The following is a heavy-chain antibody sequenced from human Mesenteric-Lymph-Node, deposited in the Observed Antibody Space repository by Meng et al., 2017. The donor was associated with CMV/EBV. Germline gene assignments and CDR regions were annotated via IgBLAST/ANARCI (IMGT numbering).Heavy chain of an antibody. CDR1: GGSISSSWHY. CDR2: IFYSGSA. D-gene: IGHD3-10*01. Sequence: LQLQEAGPRLVKPSDTLSLKFTVSGGSISSSWHYWGWIRQPPGKGLEWIGSIFYSGSAHYNPALESRVTISIDKSKNEFFLNLGSVTAADTAMYFCARDTLTYSYGPGWIDPWGQGTLVTVSS. V-gene: IGHV4-39*02. J-gene: IGHJ5*02. CDR3: ARDTLTYSYGPGWIDP.